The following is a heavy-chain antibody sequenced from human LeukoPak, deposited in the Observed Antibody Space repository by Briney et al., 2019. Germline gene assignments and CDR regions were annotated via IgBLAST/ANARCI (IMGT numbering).Heavy chain of an antibody. V-gene: IGHV4-4*02. CDR2: IYHSGST. CDR1: GDSISSSHW. D-gene: IGHD3-10*01. Sequence: SETLSLTCAVSGDSISSSHWWSWVRQSPGKGLEWIGEIYHSGSTYYNPSLKSRVTISLDTSKNQFSLKLSSVTAADTAVYYCARTRYYYGSRSYGAPYYFDYWGQGTLVTVSS. J-gene: IGHJ4*02. CDR3: ARTRYYYGSRSYGAPYYFDY.